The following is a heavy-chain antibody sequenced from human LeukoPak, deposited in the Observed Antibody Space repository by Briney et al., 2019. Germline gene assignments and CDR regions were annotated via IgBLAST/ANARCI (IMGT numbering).Heavy chain of an antibody. V-gene: IGHV4-59*08. CDR1: RGSISSYY. J-gene: IGHJ1*01. D-gene: IGHD6-13*01. CDR3: ARHTAAAGTEYFQH. Sequence: SETLSLTCTVSRGSISSYYWSWIRQPPGKGLEWIGYIYYSGSTNYNPSLKSRVTISVDTSKNQFSLKLSSVTAADTAVYYCARHTAAAGTEYFQHWGQGTLVTVSP. CDR2: IYYSGST.